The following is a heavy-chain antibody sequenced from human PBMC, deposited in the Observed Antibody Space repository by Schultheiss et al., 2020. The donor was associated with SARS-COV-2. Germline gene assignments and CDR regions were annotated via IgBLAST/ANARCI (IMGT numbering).Heavy chain of an antibody. D-gene: IGHD3-22*01. CDR1: GFTVSSNY. J-gene: IGHJ6*02. Sequence: GGSLRLSCAASGFTVSSNYMSWVRQAPGKGLEWVSVIYSGGSTYYADSVKGRFTISRDNSKNTLYLQMNSLRAEDTAVYYCAREALPYDSSGYDYYYGMDVWGQGTTVTVSS. CDR2: IYSGGST. CDR3: AREALPYDSSGYDYYYGMDV. V-gene: IGHV3-53*01.